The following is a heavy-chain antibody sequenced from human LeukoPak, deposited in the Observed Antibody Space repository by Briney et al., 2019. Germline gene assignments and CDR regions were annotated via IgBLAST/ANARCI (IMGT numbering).Heavy chain of an antibody. CDR1: GGSISSGGYY. CDR2: IYYSGGT. Sequence: SQTLSLTCTVSGGSISSGGYYWSWIRQHPGKGLEWIGYIYYSGGTYYNPSLKSRVTISVDTSKNQFSLKLSSVTAADTAVYYCASLTSGYCSGGSCRSYWGQGTLVTVSS. D-gene: IGHD2-15*01. CDR3: ASLTSGYCSGGSCRSY. V-gene: IGHV4-31*03. J-gene: IGHJ4*02.